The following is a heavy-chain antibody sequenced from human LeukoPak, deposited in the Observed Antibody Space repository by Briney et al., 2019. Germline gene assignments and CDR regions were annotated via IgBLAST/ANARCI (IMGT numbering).Heavy chain of an antibody. Sequence: GGSLRLSCAASGFIFSSYWMTWVRQAPGKGLEWVASIKPDGGEKFYVDSVKGRFTIFRDNARDSLDLQMDSLRVDDTAVYYCARDFGSYGYYYYYMDVWGKGTTVTVSS. V-gene: IGHV3-7*01. CDR2: IKPDGGEK. D-gene: IGHD1-26*01. CDR1: GFIFSSYW. J-gene: IGHJ6*03. CDR3: ARDFGSYGYYYYYMDV.